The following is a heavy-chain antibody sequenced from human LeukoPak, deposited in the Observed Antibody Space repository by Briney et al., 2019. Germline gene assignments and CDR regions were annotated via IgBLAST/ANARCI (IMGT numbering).Heavy chain of an antibody. CDR1: GDSISSGYY. CDR3: ARDLVGGTHDY. D-gene: IGHD1-26*01. J-gene: IGHJ4*02. CDR2: IFHSGST. Sequence: SETLSLTCTVSGDSISSGYYWGWIRQPPGKGLERIGSIFHSGSTYYNPSLKSRVTISVDTSRNQFSLKLTSVTAADTAVYYCARDLVGGTHDYWGQGTLVTVSS. V-gene: IGHV4-38-2*02.